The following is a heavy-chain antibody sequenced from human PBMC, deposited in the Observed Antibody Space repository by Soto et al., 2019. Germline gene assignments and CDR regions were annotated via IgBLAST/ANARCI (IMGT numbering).Heavy chain of an antibody. CDR3: ARVNDSSGTFDY. CDR1: GVSISSGGYS. D-gene: IGHD3-22*01. V-gene: IGHV4-30-2*01. Sequence: SETLSLTCAVSGVSISSGGYSWSWIRQPPGKGLEWIGYIYHSGSTYYNPSLKSRVTISVDRSKNQFSLKLSSVTAADTAVYYCARVNDSSGTFDYWGQGTLVTVSS. J-gene: IGHJ4*02. CDR2: IYHSGST.